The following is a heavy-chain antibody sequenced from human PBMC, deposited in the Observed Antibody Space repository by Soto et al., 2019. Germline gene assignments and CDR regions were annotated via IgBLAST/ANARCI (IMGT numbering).Heavy chain of an antibody. CDR3: AREGRSYDFWSGYYPSSYYYYGMDV. V-gene: IGHV1-46*01. Sequence: ASVKVSCKASGYTFTSYYMHWVRQAPGQGLEWMGIINPSGGSTSYAQKFQGRVTMTRDTSTSTVYMELSSLRSEDTAVYYCAREGRSYDFWSGYYPSSYYYYGMDVWGQGTTVTVSS. CDR1: GYTFTSYY. D-gene: IGHD3-3*01. J-gene: IGHJ6*02. CDR2: INPSGGST.